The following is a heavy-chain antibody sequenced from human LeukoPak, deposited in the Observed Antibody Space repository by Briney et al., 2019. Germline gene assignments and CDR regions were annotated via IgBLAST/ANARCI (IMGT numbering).Heavy chain of an antibody. D-gene: IGHD6-13*01. Sequence: ASVKVSCKASGGTYSSYAISWVRQAPGQGLEWMGGIIPIFGTANYAQKFQGRVTITADKSTSTAHMELSSLRSEDTAVYYCARDSGEGKEQQLVLKHWGQGTLVTVSS. V-gene: IGHV1-69*06. CDR3: ARDSGEGKEQQLVLKH. CDR2: IIPIFGTA. CDR1: GGTYSSYA. J-gene: IGHJ1*01.